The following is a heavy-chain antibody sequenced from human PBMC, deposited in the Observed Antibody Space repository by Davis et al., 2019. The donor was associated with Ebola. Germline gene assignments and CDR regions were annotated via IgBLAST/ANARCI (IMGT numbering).Heavy chain of an antibody. D-gene: IGHD1-1*01. CDR3: ARQTNNSPAGTFDY. CDR1: GGSISSYY. V-gene: IGHV4-59*08. Sequence: MPSETLSLTCTVSGGSISSYYWSWIPQPPGKGLEWTGYIYYSRSTNYNPSLKSRVTISVDTSKNQFSLKLNSVTATDTAVYFCARQTNNSPAGTFDYWGRGTLVTVSS. J-gene: IGHJ4*01. CDR2: IYYSRST.